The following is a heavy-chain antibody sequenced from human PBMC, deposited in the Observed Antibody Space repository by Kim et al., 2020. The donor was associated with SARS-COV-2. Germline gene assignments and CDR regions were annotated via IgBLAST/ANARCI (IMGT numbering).Heavy chain of an antibody. J-gene: IGHJ4*02. Sequence: SPDYNPSLKSRVTISGDKSKNQFSLRLSSVTAADTAVYYCARRVGATHDYWGQGTLVTVSS. CDR2: SP. V-gene: IGHV4-39*01. D-gene: IGHD1-26*01. CDR3: ARRVGATHDY.